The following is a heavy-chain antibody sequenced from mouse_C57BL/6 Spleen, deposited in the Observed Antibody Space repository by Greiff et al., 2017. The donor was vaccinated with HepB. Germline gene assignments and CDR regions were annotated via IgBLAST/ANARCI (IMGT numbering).Heavy chain of an antibody. J-gene: IGHJ1*03. CDR3: ARDWYLYWYFDV. CDR1: GFTFSSYA. Sequence: EVQLVESGGGLVKPGGSLKLSCAASGFTFSSYAMSWVRQTPEKRLEWVATISDGGSYTYYPDNVKGRFTIARDNAKNNLYLQMSHLKSEDTAMYYCARDWYLYWYFDVWGTGTTVTVSS. V-gene: IGHV5-4*01. CDR2: ISDGGSYT. D-gene: IGHD5-1*01.